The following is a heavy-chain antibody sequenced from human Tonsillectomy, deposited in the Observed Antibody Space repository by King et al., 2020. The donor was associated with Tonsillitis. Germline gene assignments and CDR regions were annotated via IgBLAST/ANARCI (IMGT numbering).Heavy chain of an antibody. CDR1: GFTFSSHA. Sequence: EVQLVESGGHLVQPGGSLRLSCVASGFTFSSHAMNWVRQAPGKGLEWGSYISGGSSSIYYADSVKGRFTISRDNAKNSLYLQMHSLRAEDTAVYYCARVGRGVITDDAFDMWGQGTMVTVSS. D-gene: IGHD3-22*01. V-gene: IGHV3-48*04. CDR2: ISGGSSSI. CDR3: ARVGRGVITDDAFDM. J-gene: IGHJ3*02.